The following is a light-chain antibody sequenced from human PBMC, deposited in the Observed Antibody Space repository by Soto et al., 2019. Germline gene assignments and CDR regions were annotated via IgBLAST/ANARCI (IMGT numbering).Light chain of an antibody. Sequence: DLQMTQSPSSLSASVGDRVTITCRASQSISTYLNWYQQKAGLAPKLLIYAASSLQSGVPSRFSGSGSGTDFTLTISSLQPEDFATYYCQQTYSTPPTFGQGTKVEIK. V-gene: IGKV1-39*01. CDR2: AAS. CDR1: QSISTY. CDR3: QQTYSTPPT. J-gene: IGKJ1*01.